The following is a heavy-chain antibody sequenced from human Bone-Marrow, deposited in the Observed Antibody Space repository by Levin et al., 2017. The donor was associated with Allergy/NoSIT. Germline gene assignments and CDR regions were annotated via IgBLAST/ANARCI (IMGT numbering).Heavy chain of an antibody. V-gene: IGHV4-61*01. CDR3: ARDRGGRYFGLDV. Sequence: SETLSLTCTVSGVSVSSGSYYWSWIRQPPGKGLELIGYIYYSGTTNYNPSLKSRVTISLDTSKNQFSLGLNSVTAADTAVYYCARDRGGRYFGLDVWGQGTTVTVSS. CDR1: GVSVSSGSYY. CDR2: IYYSGTT. D-gene: IGHD3-16*01. J-gene: IGHJ6*02.